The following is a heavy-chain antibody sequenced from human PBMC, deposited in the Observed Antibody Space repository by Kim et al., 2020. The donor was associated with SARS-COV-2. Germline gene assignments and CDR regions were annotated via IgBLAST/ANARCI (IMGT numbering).Heavy chain of an antibody. CDR1: GGSFSGYY. D-gene: IGHD6-6*01. CDR2: INHSGST. V-gene: IGHV4-34*01. CDR3: ARGHTVEYSSSWGYFDY. Sequence: SETLSLTCAVYGGSFSGYYWSWIRQPPGKGLEWIGEINHSGSTNYNPSLKSRVTISVDTSKNQFSLKLSSVTAADTAVYYCARGHTVEYSSSWGYFDYWGQGTLVTVSS. J-gene: IGHJ4*02.